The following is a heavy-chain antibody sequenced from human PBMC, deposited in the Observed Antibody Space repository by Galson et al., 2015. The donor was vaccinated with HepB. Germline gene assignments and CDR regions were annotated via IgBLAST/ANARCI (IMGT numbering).Heavy chain of an antibody. CDR1: GFTFNDAW. J-gene: IGHJ4*02. Sequence: SLRLSCAASGFTFNDAWMNWVRQAPGKGLEWVGRVKSTIDDGTTDYAAPVKGRFTISRDDSKNTLYLQMNSLKTEDTAVYYCTTDGGRNYLWESYRHARGFNYWGQGTLVTVSS. V-gene: IGHV3-15*07. CDR2: VKSTIDDGTT. CDR3: TTDGGRNYLWESYRHARGFNY. D-gene: IGHD3-16*02.